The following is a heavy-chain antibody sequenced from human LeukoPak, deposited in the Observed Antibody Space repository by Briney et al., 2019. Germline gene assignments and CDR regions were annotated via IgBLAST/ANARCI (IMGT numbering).Heavy chain of an antibody. D-gene: IGHD5-12*01. J-gene: IGHJ4*02. CDR3: ARVSKWLYFDY. CDR1: GFTLSSYW. Sequence: GGFLRLSCAASGFTLSSYWLSWVRQAPGKGLEWVANIKQDGSEKYYVDSVKGRFTISRDNAKNSLYLQMNSLRAEDTAVYYCARVSKWLYFDYWGQGTLVTVSS. CDR2: IKQDGSEK. V-gene: IGHV3-7*03.